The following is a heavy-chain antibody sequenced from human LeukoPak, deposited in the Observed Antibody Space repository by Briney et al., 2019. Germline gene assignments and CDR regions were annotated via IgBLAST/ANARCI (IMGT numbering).Heavy chain of an antibody. CDR2: LSPNNANT. V-gene: IGHV1-8*01. CDR3: ARKNIDRGFDP. J-gene: IGHJ5*02. Sequence: ASVKVSCKASGYTFTSYAINWVRQAAGQGLERMGWLSPNNANTGYAQKFQGRVTMTSNTSISTAYMELSSLRSEDTAVYYCARKNIDRGFDPWGQGTLVTVSS. D-gene: IGHD5-12*01. CDR1: GYTFTSYA.